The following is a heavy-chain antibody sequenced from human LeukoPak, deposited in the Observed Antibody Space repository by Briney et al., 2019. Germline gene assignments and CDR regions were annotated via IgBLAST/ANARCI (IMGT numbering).Heavy chain of an antibody. Sequence: ASVKVSCKASGYTFTGYYMHWVRQAPGQGLEWMGWINPNSGGTNYAQKFQGRVTMTRDTSISTAYMELSRLRSDDTAVYYCARARYYYDSSGGPGHAFDIWGQGTMVTVSS. CDR2: INPNSGGT. CDR3: ARARYYYDSSGGPGHAFDI. J-gene: IGHJ3*02. CDR1: GYTFTGYY. D-gene: IGHD3-22*01. V-gene: IGHV1-2*02.